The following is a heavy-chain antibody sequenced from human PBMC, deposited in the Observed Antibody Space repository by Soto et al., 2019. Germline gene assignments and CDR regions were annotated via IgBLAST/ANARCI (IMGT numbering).Heavy chain of an antibody. CDR1: GFTFSSYG. D-gene: IGHD6-19*01. CDR2: IWYDGSNK. Sequence: QVQLVESGGGVVQPGRSLRLSCAASGFTFSSYGMHWVRQAPGKGLEWVAVIWYDGSNKYYADSVKGRFTISRDNSKNTVYLQMNSLRAEDTAVYYCARDSGKWLADYWGQGTLVTVSS. J-gene: IGHJ4*02. V-gene: IGHV3-33*01. CDR3: ARDSGKWLADY.